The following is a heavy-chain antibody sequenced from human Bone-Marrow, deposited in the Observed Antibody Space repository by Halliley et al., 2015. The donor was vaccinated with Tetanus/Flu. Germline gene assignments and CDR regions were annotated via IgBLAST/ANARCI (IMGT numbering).Heavy chain of an antibody. CDR3: ARVPYSSGYEEYYFDY. D-gene: IGHD3-22*01. Sequence: WVGYIHCSGSTNYTPPRKSRVAISVGASKNRCSLKLSSVTAADTAVYYCARVPYSSGYEEYYFDYWGQGALVTVSS. V-gene: IGHV4-59*01. CDR2: IHCSGST. J-gene: IGHJ4*02.